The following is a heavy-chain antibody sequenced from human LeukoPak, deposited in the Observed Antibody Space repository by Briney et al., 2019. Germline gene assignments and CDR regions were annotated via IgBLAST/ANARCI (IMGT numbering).Heavy chain of an antibody. Sequence: SETLSLTCAVYGGSFSGYYWSWIRQPPGKGREWIGEINHSGSTNYNPSLKSRVTISVDTSKNQFSLKLSFVTAADTAVYYCANSQSNGDYFDAFDIWGQGTMVTVSS. D-gene: IGHD4-17*01. V-gene: IGHV4-34*01. CDR3: ANSQSNGDYFDAFDI. CDR2: INHSGST. J-gene: IGHJ3*02. CDR1: GGSFSGYY.